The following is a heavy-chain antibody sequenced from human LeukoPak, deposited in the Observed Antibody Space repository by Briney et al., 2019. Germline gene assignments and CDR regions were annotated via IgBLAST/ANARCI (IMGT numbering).Heavy chain of an antibody. CDR1: GFTVSSNY. CDR3: ARENSRDAFDI. CDR2: IYSGGST. V-gene: IGHV3-53*01. J-gene: IGHJ3*02. D-gene: IGHD4-23*01. Sequence: GGSLRLSRAASGFTVSSNYMSWVRQAPGKGLEWVSVIYSGGSTYYADSVKGRFTISRDNSKSTLYLQMNSLRAEDTAVYYCARENSRDAFDIWGQGTMVTVSS.